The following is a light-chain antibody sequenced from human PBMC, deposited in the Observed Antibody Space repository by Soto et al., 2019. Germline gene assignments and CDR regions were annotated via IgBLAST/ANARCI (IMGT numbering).Light chain of an antibody. J-gene: IGKJ1*01. CDR3: LQHNSYPWT. Sequence: DIQMTQSPSSLSASVGDRVTITCRASLGIRNDLGWYQQKPGKPPKRLIYAASSLQSGVPPRFRGSGYRTEFTLTIRSMQHEDFAAYYCLQHNSYPWTFGQGTKVEIK. CDR2: AAS. V-gene: IGKV1-17*01. CDR1: LGIRND.